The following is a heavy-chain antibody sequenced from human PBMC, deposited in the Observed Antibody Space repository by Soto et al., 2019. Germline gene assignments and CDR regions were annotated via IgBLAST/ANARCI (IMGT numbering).Heavy chain of an antibody. V-gene: IGHV3-15*07. D-gene: IGHD3-10*01. CDR1: GFTFSNAW. CDR2: IKSKTDGGTT. CDR3: TTDPLVVRGVFSRVGVNYYYGMDV. J-gene: IGHJ6*02. Sequence: GGSLRLSCAASGFTFSNAWMNWVRQAPGKGLEWVGRIKSKTDGGTTDYAAPVKGRLTISRDDSKNTLYLQMNSLKTEDTAVYYCTTDPLVVRGVFSRVGVNYYYGMDVWGQGTTVTVSS.